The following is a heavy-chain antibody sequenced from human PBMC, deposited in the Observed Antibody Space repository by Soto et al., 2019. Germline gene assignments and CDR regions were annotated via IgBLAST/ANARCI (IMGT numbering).Heavy chain of an antibody. D-gene: IGHD2-15*01. CDR1: GGSISSGDYY. CDR3: APLSVSLSGPYGIHV. CDR2: IYYSGST. Sequence: SATLSLTCTVSGGSISSGDYYWSWIRQPPGKGLEWIGYIYYSGSTYYNPSLKSRVTLSVDTSKNQFSVRLNSVTAADTAVYYCAPLSVSLSGPYGIHVWGQGTTVTVSS. J-gene: IGHJ6*02. V-gene: IGHV4-30-4*01.